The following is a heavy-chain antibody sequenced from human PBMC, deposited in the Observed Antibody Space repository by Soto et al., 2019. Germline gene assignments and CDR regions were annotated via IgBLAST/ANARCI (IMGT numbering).Heavy chain of an antibody. V-gene: IGHV3-30-3*01. CDR3: ARDTTIFGMVYDY. D-gene: IGHD3-3*01. Sequence: QVQLVESGGGVVQPGRSLRLSCAASGFTFSTYSMHWVRQAPGKGLEWVALIASDGSNKYYADSVKGRFTISRDNSKNTLHLQMNSLIAEDTAVYYWARDTTIFGMVYDYWGQGTLVTVSS. CDR2: IASDGSNK. J-gene: IGHJ4*02. CDR1: GFTFSTYS.